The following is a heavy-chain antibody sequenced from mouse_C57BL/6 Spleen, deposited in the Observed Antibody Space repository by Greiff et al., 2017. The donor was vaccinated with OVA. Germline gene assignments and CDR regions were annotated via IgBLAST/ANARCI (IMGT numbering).Heavy chain of an antibody. V-gene: IGHV1-64*01. CDR2: IHPNSGST. CDR3: ARRSYEGSDYYAMDY. J-gene: IGHJ4*01. CDR1: GYTFTSYW. D-gene: IGHD2-3*01. Sequence: QVQLQQPGAELVKPGASVKLSCKASGYTFTSYWMHWVKQRPGQGLEWIGMIHPNSGSTNYNEKFKSKATLTVDKSSSTAYMQLSSLTSEDSAVYYCARRSYEGSDYYAMDYWGQGTSVTVSS.